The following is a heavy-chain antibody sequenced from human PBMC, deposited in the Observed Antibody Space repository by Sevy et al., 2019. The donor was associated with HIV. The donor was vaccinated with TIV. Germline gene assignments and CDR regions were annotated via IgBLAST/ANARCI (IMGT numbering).Heavy chain of an antibody. CDR3: VKGLGMVQGALLSDDV. D-gene: IGHD3-10*01. Sequence: GGSLRLSCAASGFTFRSYGMHWVRQAPGKGLEWVTFIRYDGSTRYYADSVKGRFIVSRDNFKNTLYLQMNSLRVEDTAVYYCVKGLGMVQGALLSDDVWGQGTMVTVSS. J-gene: IGHJ3*01. CDR1: GFTFRSYG. CDR2: IRYDGSTR. V-gene: IGHV3-30*02.